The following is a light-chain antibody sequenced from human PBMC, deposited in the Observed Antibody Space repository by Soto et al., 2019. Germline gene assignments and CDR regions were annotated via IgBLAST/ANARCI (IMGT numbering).Light chain of an antibody. V-gene: IGKV1-27*01. J-gene: IGKJ4*01. CDR3: QKYNSVPLT. CDR1: QAITSF. CDR2: GAS. Sequence: DIQMTQSPSSLSASLGDRVTITCRASQAITSFLAWYQQKPGKVPKLLIYGASTLQSGVPSRFSGSGSGTDFTLTISSLQPEDVATYYCQKYNSVPLTFGGGTKVEIK.